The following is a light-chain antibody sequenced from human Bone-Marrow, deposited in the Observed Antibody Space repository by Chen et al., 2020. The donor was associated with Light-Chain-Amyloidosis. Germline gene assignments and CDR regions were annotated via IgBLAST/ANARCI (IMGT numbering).Light chain of an antibody. CDR1: RSDIGSFNL. CDR3: CSYAGASTYV. V-gene: IGLV2-23*02. J-gene: IGLJ1*01. CDR2: EVE. Sequence: QPALTQPASAAGSPGQSITISCTGTRSDIGSFNLVSWYQHHPDKAPKLIIYEVEKRPSGVSNRFSGSRSGNTASLTISGLQADDEAAYYCCSYAGASTYVFGTGTEVTVL.